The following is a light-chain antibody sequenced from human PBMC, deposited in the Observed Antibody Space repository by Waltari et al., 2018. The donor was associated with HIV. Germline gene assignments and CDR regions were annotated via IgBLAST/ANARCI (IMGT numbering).Light chain of an antibody. CDR2: DNN. Sequence: SYALTQPPSVSVAPGKTARLTCGGSNIGGQSVHWYQHKPGQAPQLVIQDNNARPYGIPDRMSGSKSGNTATLTITRADAGDEADYYCQVWDGGNDQWVFGGGTKLTVL. CDR3: QVWDGGNDQWV. CDR1: NIGGQS. J-gene: IGLJ3*02. V-gene: IGLV3-21*04.